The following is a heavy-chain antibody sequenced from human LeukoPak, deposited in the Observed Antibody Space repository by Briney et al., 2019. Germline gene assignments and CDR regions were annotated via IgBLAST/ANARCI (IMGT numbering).Heavy chain of an antibody. V-gene: IGHV3-13*01. Sequence: GGSLRLSCAASGFTFSSYDMHWVSQATGKGLEWVSAIGTAGDTYYPGSVKGRFTISRDNAKNSLYLQMNSLRAEDTAVYYCARAAYCGGDCKYFDYWGQGTLDTVSS. CDR3: ARAAYCGGDCKYFDY. J-gene: IGHJ4*02. CDR1: GFTFSSYD. CDR2: IGTAGDT. D-gene: IGHD2-21*02.